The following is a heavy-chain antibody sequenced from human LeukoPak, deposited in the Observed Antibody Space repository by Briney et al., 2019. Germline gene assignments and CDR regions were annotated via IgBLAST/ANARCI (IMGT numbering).Heavy chain of an antibody. D-gene: IGHD3-10*01. CDR1: GGSISSYY. Sequence: SETLSLTCTVSGGSISSYYWSWIRQPPGKGLEWIGYIYYSGSTNYNPSLKSRVTISVDTSKNQFSLKLSSVTAADTAVYYCARSHITRNWFDPWGQGTLVTVSS. V-gene: IGHV4-59*01. CDR2: IYYSGST. CDR3: ARSHITRNWFDP. J-gene: IGHJ5*02.